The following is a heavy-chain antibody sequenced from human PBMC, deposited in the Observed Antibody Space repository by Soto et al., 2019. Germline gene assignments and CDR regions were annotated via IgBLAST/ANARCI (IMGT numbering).Heavy chain of an antibody. V-gene: IGHV4-59*01. CDR3: AKVIVLVPAASYGMDV. J-gene: IGHJ6*02. Sequence: SETLSLTCTVSGGSISDYYWGWIRQPPGKGLEWIGYIYYIGSTNYNPSLKSRVTMSVDTSKNQFSLKLMSVTAADTAVYYCAKVIVLVPAASYGMDVWGLGTTVTVSS. D-gene: IGHD2-2*01. CDR1: GGSISDYY. CDR2: IYYIGST.